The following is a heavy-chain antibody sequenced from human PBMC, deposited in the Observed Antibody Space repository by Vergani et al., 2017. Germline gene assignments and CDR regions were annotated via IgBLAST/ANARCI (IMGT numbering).Heavy chain of an antibody. V-gene: IGHV3-30-3*01. CDR1: GFTFSSYA. CDR2: ISYDGSNK. CDR3: ARAPSSLLYRAGYFQH. D-gene: IGHD2-2*02. Sequence: QVQLVESGGGVVQPGRSLRLSCAASGFTFSSYAMHWVRPAPGKGLEWVAVISYDGSNKYYADSVKGRFTISRDNSKNTLYLQMNSLRAEETAVYYCARAPSSLLYRAGYFQHWGQGTLVTVSS. J-gene: IGHJ1*01.